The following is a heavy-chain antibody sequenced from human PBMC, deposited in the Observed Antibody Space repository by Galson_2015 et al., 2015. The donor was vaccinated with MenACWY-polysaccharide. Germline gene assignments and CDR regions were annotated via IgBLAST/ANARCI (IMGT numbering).Heavy chain of an antibody. J-gene: IGHJ4*02. CDR3: ARAGYKASDY. CDR1: GYTFTSYE. D-gene: IGHD5-18*01. V-gene: IGHV1-8*01. CDR2: MNPNSGNI. Sequence: SVKVSCKASGYTFTSYEINWVRQALGQGLEWMGWMNPNSGNIGYAQKFLGKFTMTRDTSIGTAYMELNDLRPEHTAVYYCARAGYKASDYWGQGTLVTVSS.